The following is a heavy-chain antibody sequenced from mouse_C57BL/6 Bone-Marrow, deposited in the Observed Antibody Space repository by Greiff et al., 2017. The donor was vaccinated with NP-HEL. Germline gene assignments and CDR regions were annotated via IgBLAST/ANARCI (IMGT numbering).Heavy chain of an antibody. V-gene: IGHV5-4*01. J-gene: IGHJ4*01. CDR2: ISDGGSYT. Sequence: EVQLVESGGGLVKPGGSLKLSCAASGFTFSSYAMSWVRQTPEKRLEWVATISDGGSYTYYPDNVKGRFTISRDNAKNNLYLQMSHLKSEDTAMYYCARDGGFYWGQGTSVTVSS. D-gene: IGHD3-1*01. CDR3: ARDGGFY. CDR1: GFTFSSYA.